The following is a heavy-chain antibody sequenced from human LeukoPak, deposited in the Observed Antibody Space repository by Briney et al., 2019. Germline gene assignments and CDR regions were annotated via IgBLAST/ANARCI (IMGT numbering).Heavy chain of an antibody. J-gene: IGHJ2*01. CDR1: GFTLSSYW. CDR2: IKQDGSEK. V-gene: IGHV3-7*01. Sequence: PGGSLRLSCAASGFTLSSYWMSSVRQAPGKGLEGVANIKQDGSEKYYVDSVKGRFTISRDNAKNSLYLQMNSLRAEDTAVYYCAGSLTHNWYFDLWGRGTLVTVSS. CDR3: AGSLTHNWYFDL.